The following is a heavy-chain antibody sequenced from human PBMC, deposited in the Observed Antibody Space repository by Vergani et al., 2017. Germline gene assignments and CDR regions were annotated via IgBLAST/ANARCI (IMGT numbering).Heavy chain of an antibody. CDR2: ISSSSSTI. Sequence: EVQLVESGGGLVQPGGSLRLSCAASGFTFSSYSMNWVRQAPGKGLEWVSYISSSSSTIYYADSVKGRFTISRDNAKNSLYLQMNSLRAEDTAVYYCARGVAQQLVTKYYFDYWGQGTLVTVSS. CDR3: ARGVAQQLVTKYYFDY. J-gene: IGHJ4*02. V-gene: IGHV3-48*01. CDR1: GFTFSSYS. D-gene: IGHD6-13*01.